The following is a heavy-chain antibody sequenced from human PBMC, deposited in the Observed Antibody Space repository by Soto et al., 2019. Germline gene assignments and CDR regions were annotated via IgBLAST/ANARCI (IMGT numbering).Heavy chain of an antibody. D-gene: IGHD6-19*01. CDR3: ARAPWGAVAGYYFDY. V-gene: IGHV3-33*01. CDR2: IWYDGSNK. CDR1: GFTFSSYG. Sequence: QVQLVESGGGVVQPGRSLRLSCAASGFTFSSYGMHWVRQAPGKGLEWVAVIWYDGSNKYYADSVNGRFTISRDNSKNTLYLQMNSLRAEDTAVYYCARAPWGAVAGYYFDYWGQGTLVTVSS. J-gene: IGHJ4*02.